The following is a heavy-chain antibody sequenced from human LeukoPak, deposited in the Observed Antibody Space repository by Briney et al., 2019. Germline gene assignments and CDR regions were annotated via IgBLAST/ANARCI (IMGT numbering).Heavy chain of an antibody. V-gene: IGHV4-61*02. CDR2: IYTSGST. CDR1: GGSISSSSYY. Sequence: PSETLSLTCTVSGGSISSSSYYWSWIRQPAGKGLEWIGRIYTSGSTNYNPSLKSRVTMSVDTSKNQFSLKLSSVTAADTAVYYCAREKTPCSSTSCYTYYYYYYMDVWGKGTTVTVSS. CDR3: AREKTPCSSTSCYTYYYYYYMDV. J-gene: IGHJ6*03. D-gene: IGHD2-2*02.